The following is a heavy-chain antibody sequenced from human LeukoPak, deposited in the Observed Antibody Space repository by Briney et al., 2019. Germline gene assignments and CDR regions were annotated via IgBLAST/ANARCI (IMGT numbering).Heavy chain of an antibody. V-gene: IGHV1-69*04. CDR3: ARGKGEWLLSYYFDY. D-gene: IGHD3-3*01. CDR1: GRTFSSYA. J-gene: IGHJ4*02. Sequence: SVTVSCKASGRTFSSYAISWVRQAPGQGLEWMGRIIPILGIANYAQKFQGRVTITADKSTSTAYMELSSLRSEDTAVYYCARGKGEWLLSYYFDYWGQGTLVTVSS. CDR2: IIPILGIA.